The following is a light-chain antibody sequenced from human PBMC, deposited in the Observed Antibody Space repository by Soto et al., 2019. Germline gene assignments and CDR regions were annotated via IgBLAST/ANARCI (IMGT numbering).Light chain of an antibody. V-gene: IGKV1-5*03. CDR1: DNIGPW. Sequence: DIQMTQSPSTLSASXGDRVAITCRASDNIGPWVAWYQQKPGKAPKLLIYKASTLETGAPSRFAGSGSGTGFTLTITRLQPDDFATYYCQHYNSYSRTFGQGTKVDIK. CDR3: QHYNSYSRT. CDR2: KAS. J-gene: IGKJ1*01.